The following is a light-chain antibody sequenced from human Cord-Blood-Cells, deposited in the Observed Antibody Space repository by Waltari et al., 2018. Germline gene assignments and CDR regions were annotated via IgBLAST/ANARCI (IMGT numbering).Light chain of an antibody. J-gene: IGLJ1*01. CDR1: SSDVGGYNY. V-gene: IGLV2-14*01. Sequence: QSALTQPASVSGSPGQSITISCTGTSSDVGGYNYVSWYQQHPGKAPKLMIYEGSKRPSGFSNRFSGSKSGNTASLTISGLQAEDEADYYCSSYTSSSTYVFGTGTKVTVL. CDR3: SSYTSSSTYV. CDR2: EGS.